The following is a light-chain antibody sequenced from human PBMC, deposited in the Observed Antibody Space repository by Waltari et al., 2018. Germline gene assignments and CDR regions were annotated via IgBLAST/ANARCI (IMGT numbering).Light chain of an antibody. V-gene: IGKV3-20*01. CDR3: QQYRNSPGYT. CDR2: GAY. J-gene: IGKJ2*01. Sequence: DIALTQSPGTLPLSPGDRATLSCRASQRVDSTYLAWYQQKPGQAPRLLIYGAYSRATGIPDRFSGSGSGTDFTLTISRLEPEDFAMYYCQQYRNSPGYTFGQGTKLEIK. CDR1: QRVDSTY.